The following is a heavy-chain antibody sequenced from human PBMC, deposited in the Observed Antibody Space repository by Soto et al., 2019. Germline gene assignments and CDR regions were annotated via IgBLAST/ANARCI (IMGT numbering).Heavy chain of an antibody. CDR2: IRTSVGDT. Sequence: PGGSLRLSCAASGFTFSSYAMNWVRQAPGKWLEWVSTIRTSVGDTYYAASVKGRFTISRDNSKSTVYLHLNSLRAEDTAIYYCAKDPTYDYGYFDSWGQGXLVTVYS. V-gene: IGHV3-23*01. D-gene: IGHD4-17*01. CDR3: AKDPTYDYGYFDS. CDR1: GFTFSSYA. J-gene: IGHJ4*02.